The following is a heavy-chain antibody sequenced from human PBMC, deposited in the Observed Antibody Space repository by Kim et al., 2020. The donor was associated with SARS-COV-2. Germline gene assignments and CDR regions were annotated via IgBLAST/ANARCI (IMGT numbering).Heavy chain of an antibody. V-gene: IGHV3-11*06. D-gene: IGHD5-12*01. J-gene: IGHJ6*02. Sequence: KGRFTISRDNAKNSLYLQMHSLRAEDTAVYYCARDAAGWLRVYYYYGMDVWGQGTTVTVSS. CDR3: ARDAAGWLRVYYYYGMDV.